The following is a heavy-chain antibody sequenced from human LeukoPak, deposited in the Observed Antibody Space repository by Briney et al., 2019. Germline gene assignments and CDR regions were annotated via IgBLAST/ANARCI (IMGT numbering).Heavy chain of an antibody. Sequence: SETLSLTCTVSGGSISSSSYYWGWIRQPPGKGLEWIGSIYYSGSTYYNPSLKSRVTISVDTSKNQFSLKLSSVTAADTAVYYCARHQGVEWELLFDYWGQGTLVTVSS. CDR1: GGSISSSSYY. V-gene: IGHV4-39*01. D-gene: IGHD1-26*01. CDR3: ARHQGVEWELLFDY. J-gene: IGHJ4*02. CDR2: IYYSGST.